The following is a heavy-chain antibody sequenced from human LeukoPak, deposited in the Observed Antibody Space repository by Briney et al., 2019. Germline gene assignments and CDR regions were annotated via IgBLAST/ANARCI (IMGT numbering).Heavy chain of an antibody. Sequence: SETLSLTCTVSGGSISSYYWSWIRQPPGKGLEWIGYIYYSGSTNYNPSLKSRVTISVDTSKNQFSLKLSSVTAADTAVYYCARYYDSSGYYRYYYFDYWGQGTLVTVSS. V-gene: IGHV4-59*01. CDR2: IYYSGST. CDR1: GGSISSYY. CDR3: ARYYDSSGYYRYYYFDY. D-gene: IGHD3-22*01. J-gene: IGHJ4*02.